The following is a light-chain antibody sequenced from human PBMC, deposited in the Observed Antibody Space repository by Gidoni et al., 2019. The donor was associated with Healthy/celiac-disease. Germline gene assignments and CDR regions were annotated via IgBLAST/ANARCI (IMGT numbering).Light chain of an antibody. CDR2: GHS. V-gene: IGLV1-40*01. CDR3: QSYDSSLSGFVV. J-gene: IGLJ2*01. CDR1: SSNIVAGYD. Sequence: QSVLTQPPSVSEAPRQRVTISCTGSSSNIVAGYDVHWYQPLTGTAPTLRIYGHSNRPSGFPDRFSGSKSGTSASLVITGLQAEDEADSYCQSYDSSLSGFVVFGGGTKLTVL.